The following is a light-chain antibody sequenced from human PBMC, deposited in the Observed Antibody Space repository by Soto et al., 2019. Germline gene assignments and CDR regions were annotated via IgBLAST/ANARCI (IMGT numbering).Light chain of an antibody. Sequence: EIVLTQFPATLSLPPGERATLSCRASQSVSSSLAWYQQKPGQAPRLLIYDASNRATGIPARFSGSGSGTDFTLTISSLEPEDFAVYYCQQRSNWPPTFGGGTKVDIK. CDR2: DAS. CDR1: QSVSSS. J-gene: IGKJ4*01. V-gene: IGKV3-11*01. CDR3: QQRSNWPPT.